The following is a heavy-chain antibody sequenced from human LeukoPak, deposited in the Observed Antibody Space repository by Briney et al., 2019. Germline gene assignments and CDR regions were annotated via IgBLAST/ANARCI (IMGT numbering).Heavy chain of an antibody. D-gene: IGHD3-22*01. V-gene: IGHV1-18*01. CDR3: ARLENYYDSSGGTAFDI. J-gene: IGHJ3*02. CDR2: ISAHNGNT. Sequence: GASVKVSCKASGYTFTSYGISWVRQAPGQGLEWMGWISAHNGNTNYAQKLQGRVTMTTDTSTSTAYMELRSLRSDDTAVYYCARLENYYDSSGGTAFDIWGQGTMVTVSS. CDR1: GYTFTSYG.